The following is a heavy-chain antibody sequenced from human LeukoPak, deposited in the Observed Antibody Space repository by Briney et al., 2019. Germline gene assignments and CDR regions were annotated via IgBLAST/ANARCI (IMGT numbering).Heavy chain of an antibody. CDR2: INPNSGGT. J-gene: IGHJ4*02. V-gene: IGHV1-2*02. Sequence: ASVKVSCKASGYTFTGYYMHWVRQAPGQGLEWTGWINPNSGGTNYAQKFQGRVTMTRDTSISTAYMELSRLRSDDTAVYYCARAYSSGAEGDYWGQGTLVTVSS. CDR1: GYTFTGYY. D-gene: IGHD6-19*01. CDR3: ARAYSSGAEGDY.